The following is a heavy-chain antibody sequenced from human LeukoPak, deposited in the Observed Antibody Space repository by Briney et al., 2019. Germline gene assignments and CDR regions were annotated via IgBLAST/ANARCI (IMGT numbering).Heavy chain of an antibody. V-gene: IGHV3-21*01. J-gene: IGHJ4*02. D-gene: IGHD3-22*01. Sequence: GGSLRLSCAASGFTFSSYSMNWVRQAPGKGLEWVSSISSSSSYIYYADSVKGRFTISRDNAKNSLYLQMNSLRAEDTAVYYCARVPIHYYYDSSGLGDYWGQGTLVTVSS. CDR2: ISSSSSYI. CDR1: GFTFSSYS. CDR3: ARVPIHYYYDSSGLGDY.